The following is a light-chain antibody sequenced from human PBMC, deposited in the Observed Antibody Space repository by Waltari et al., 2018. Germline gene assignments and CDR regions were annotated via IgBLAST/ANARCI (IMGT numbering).Light chain of an antibody. CDR1: QSVSRK. J-gene: IGKJ1*01. Sequence: EIMMTQSPATLSVSPGERATLSCRVSQSVSRKLAWYQQQPGQAPRLLIYDTSSRATDIPARFSGSGSGTEFTLTISSLQSEDFAVYYCQQYSNWPPWTFSQGTKVEI. V-gene: IGKV3-15*01. CDR3: QQYSNWPPWT. CDR2: DTS.